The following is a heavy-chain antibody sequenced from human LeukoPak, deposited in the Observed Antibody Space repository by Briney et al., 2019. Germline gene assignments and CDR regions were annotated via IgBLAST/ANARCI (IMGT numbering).Heavy chain of an antibody. V-gene: IGHV3-33*01. CDR2: IWYDGSNK. J-gene: IGHJ3*02. CDR1: GFTFSSYG. Sequence: GRSLRLSCAAAGFTFSSYGMHWVRQPPGKGLEWVAVIWYDGSNKYYADSVKGRFTISRDNSKNTLYLQMNSLRAEDTAVYYCARTQWELDAFDIWGQGTMVTVSS. D-gene: IGHD1-26*01. CDR3: ARTQWELDAFDI.